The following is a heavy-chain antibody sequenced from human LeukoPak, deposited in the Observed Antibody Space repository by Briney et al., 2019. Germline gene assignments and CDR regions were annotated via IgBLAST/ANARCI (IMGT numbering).Heavy chain of an antibody. V-gene: IGHV5-51*01. Sequence: GESLKISCNGSGYSFTSYCLAWVRQMPGKGLEWIGIIYRGDSDTRYSPSFQGQVTTSADKSISTAYLQWSSLKASDTAMYYCTRQVDIAVAGYDYWGQGTLITVSS. D-gene: IGHD6-13*01. J-gene: IGHJ4*02. CDR3: TRQVDIAVAGYDY. CDR2: IYRGDSDT. CDR1: GYSFTSYC.